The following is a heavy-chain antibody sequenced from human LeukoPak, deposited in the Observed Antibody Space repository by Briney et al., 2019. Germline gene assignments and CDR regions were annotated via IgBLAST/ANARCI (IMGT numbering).Heavy chain of an antibody. CDR2: INHSGST. J-gene: IGHJ4*02. CDR1: GGSFSGYY. D-gene: IGHD3-10*01. Sequence: SETLSLTCAVYGGSFSGYYWSWIRQPPGKGLEWIGEINHSGSTNYNPSLKSRVTISVDTSKNQFSLKLSSVTAADTAVYYCARPSYYYGSGSYYKGRYYFDYRGQGTLVTVSS. CDR3: ARPSYYYGSGSYYKGRYYFDY. V-gene: IGHV4-34*01.